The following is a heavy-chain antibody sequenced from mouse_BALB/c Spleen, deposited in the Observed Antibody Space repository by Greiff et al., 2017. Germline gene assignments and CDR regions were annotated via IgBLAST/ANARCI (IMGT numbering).Heavy chain of an antibody. Sequence: VQLKESGGGLVQPGGSRKLSCAASGFTFSSFGMHWVRQAPEKGLEWVAYISSGSSTIYYADTVKGRFTISRDNPKNTLFLQMTSLRSEDTAMYYCARKLEYAMDYWGQGTSVTVSS. CDR2: ISSGSSTI. V-gene: IGHV5-17*02. J-gene: IGHJ4*01. CDR3: ARKLEYAMDY. CDR1: GFTFSSFG. D-gene: IGHD1-3*01.